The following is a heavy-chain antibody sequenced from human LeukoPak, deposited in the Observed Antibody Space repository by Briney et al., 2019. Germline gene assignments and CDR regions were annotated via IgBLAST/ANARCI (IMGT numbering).Heavy chain of an antibody. D-gene: IGHD2-2*01. Sequence: ASVKLSCKASGYTFTDYYIYWVRQAPGQGLEWMGRINPNSGGTNYAQQFQGRVTMTRDTSISTVYMELSSLRSDDTAVYFCARDGGYCSSGPTCYSRAEYFYYGLDVWGQGTTLTVSS. CDR1: GYTFTDYY. J-gene: IGHJ6*02. V-gene: IGHV1-2*06. CDR3: ARDGGYCSSGPTCYSRAEYFYYGLDV. CDR2: INPNSGGT.